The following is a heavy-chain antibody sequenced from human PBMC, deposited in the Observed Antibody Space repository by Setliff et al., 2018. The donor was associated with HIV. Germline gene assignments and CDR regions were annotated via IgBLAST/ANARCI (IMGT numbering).Heavy chain of an antibody. Sequence: SETLSLTCTVSGGSISSNYWSWMRQPPGKGLEWIGDIYYSGMTNYNPSLQSRVTISVDTSKNQFSLKLSSVTAADTAVYYCARGLSFYDPGGFDYWGQGTLVTVSS. CDR3: ARGLSFYDPGGFDY. CDR1: GGSISSNY. J-gene: IGHJ4*02. CDR2: IYYSGMT. V-gene: IGHV4-59*08. D-gene: IGHD3-22*01.